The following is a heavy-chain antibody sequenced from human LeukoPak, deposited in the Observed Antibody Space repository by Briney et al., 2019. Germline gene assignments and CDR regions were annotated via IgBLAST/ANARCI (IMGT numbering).Heavy chain of an antibody. CDR2: IYYSGST. Sequence: SETLSLTCTVSGGSISSSSYYWGWIRQPPGKGLEWIGSIYYSGSTYYNPSLKSRVTISVDTSKNQFSLKLSSVTAADTAVYYCASCLAAAGIYYFDYWGQGTLVTVSS. D-gene: IGHD6-13*01. J-gene: IGHJ4*02. CDR1: GGSISSSSYY. CDR3: ASCLAAAGIYYFDY. V-gene: IGHV4-39*07.